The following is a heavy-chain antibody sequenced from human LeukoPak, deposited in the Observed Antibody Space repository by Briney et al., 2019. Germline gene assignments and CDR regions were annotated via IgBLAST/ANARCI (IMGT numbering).Heavy chain of an antibody. Sequence: SVKVSCKASGDTFSSYAMSWVRQAPGQGLEWMGGIIPIFGTANYAQKFQGRVTITTDESTSTAYMAPCILRCKDTAVYYCACSNEKGRDGYNYLDYWGQGTLVTVSS. CDR3: ACSNEKGRDGYNYLDY. CDR1: GDTFSSYA. J-gene: IGHJ4*02. V-gene: IGHV1-69*05. CDR2: IIPIFGTA. D-gene: IGHD5-24*01.